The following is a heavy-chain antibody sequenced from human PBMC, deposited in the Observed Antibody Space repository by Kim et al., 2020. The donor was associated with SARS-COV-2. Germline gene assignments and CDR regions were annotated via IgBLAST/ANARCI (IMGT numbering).Heavy chain of an antibody. V-gene: IGHV4-59*01. Sequence: PPLKLRVTISVDTSKNQFSLKLSSVTAADTAVYYCARSYQLLYEGYYFDYWGQGTLVTVSS. J-gene: IGHJ4*02. CDR3: ARSYQLLYEGYYFDY. D-gene: IGHD2-2*02.